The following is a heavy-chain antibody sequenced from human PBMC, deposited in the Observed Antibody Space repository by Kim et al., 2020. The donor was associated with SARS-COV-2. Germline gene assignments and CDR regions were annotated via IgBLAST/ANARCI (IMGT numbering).Heavy chain of an antibody. CDR2: IYYSGST. CDR3: ARGSYGYDH. Sequence: SETLSLTCTVSGGSVSSGDYYWTWIRQPPGKGLEWIGYIYYSGSTNYNPSLKSRVTISADTSKTQFSLKLDSVTAADTAVYYCARGSYGYDHWGQGTLVTVSP. V-gene: IGHV4-61*08. CDR1: GGSVSSGDYY. J-gene: IGHJ4*02. D-gene: IGHD5-18*01.